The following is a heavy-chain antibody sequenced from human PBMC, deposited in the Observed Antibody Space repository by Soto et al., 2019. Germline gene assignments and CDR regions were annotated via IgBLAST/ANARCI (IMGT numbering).Heavy chain of an antibody. CDR2: IIPIFGTA. CDR3: AGSLRFLEWSPSGSYYYYGMDV. D-gene: IGHD3-3*01. V-gene: IGHV1-69*06. J-gene: IGHJ6*02. Sequence: ASVKVSCKASGGTFSSYAISWVRQAPGQGLEWMGGIIPIFGTANYAQKFQGRVTITADKSTSTAYMELSSLRSEDTAVYYCAGSLRFLEWSPSGSYYYYGMDVWGQGTTVTVSS. CDR1: GGTFSSYA.